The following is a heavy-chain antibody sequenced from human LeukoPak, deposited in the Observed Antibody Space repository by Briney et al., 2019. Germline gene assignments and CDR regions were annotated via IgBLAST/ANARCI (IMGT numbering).Heavy chain of an antibody. CDR3: ARVPLGGSYKSHAFDI. D-gene: IGHD1-26*01. V-gene: IGHV1-69*01. CDR2: IIPIFGTA. J-gene: IGHJ3*02. CDR1: GGTFSSYA. Sequence: GSSVKVSCKASGGTFSSYAISWVRQAPGQGLEWMGGIIPIFGTANYAQKFQGRVTITADESTSTAYMELSSLRSEDTAVYYCARVPLGGSYKSHAFDIWGQGTMVTVSS.